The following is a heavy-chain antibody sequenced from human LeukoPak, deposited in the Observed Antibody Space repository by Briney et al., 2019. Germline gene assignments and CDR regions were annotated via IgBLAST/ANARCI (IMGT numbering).Heavy chain of an antibody. CDR3: ARGFRDTAMFLDY. CDR1: GITFSSYE. D-gene: IGHD5-18*01. J-gene: IGHJ4*02. CDR2: ISNVVS. V-gene: IGHV3-48*03. Sequence: GGSLRLPCAVSGITFSSYEMNWVRQAPGKGLEWISCISNVVSYYADSVKGRFTISRDNAKNSLYLQMNSLTVEDTAVYYCARGFRDTAMFLDYWGQGTLVTVSS.